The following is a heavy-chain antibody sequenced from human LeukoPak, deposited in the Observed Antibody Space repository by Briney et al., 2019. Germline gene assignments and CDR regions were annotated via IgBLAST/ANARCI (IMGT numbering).Heavy chain of an antibody. J-gene: IGHJ6*03. Sequence: GGSLRLSCAASGFTFSSYAMHWVRQAPGKGLEWVAFISYDGSNKYYADCVKGRFTNSRDNSKNTLYLQMNSLRAEDTAVYYCARGVVPGLYFYYYYMDVWGKGTTVTVSS. D-gene: IGHD2-2*01. V-gene: IGHV3-30-3*01. CDR1: GFTFSSYA. CDR3: ARGVVPGLYFYYYYMDV. CDR2: ISYDGSNK.